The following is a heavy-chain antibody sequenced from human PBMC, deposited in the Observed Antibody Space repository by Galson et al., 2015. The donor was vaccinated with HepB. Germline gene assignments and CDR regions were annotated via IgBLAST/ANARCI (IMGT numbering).Heavy chain of an antibody. CDR2: IGTAGDP. Sequence: SLRLSCAASGFTFSSYAMSWVRQAPGKGLEWVSAIGTAGDPYYPGSVKGRFTISRENAKNSLYLQMNSLRAGDTAVYYCARDLSDYGDTAMYNKHWGQGTLVTVSS. CDR1: GFTFSSYA. D-gene: IGHD5-18*01. J-gene: IGHJ4*02. CDR3: ARDLSDYGDTAMYNKH. V-gene: IGHV3-13*05.